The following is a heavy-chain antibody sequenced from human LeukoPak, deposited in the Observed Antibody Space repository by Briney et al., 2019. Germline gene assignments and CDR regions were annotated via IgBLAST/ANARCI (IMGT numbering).Heavy chain of an antibody. CDR1: GYSFTSYW. D-gene: IGHD3-16*01. CDR3: AIFDFLFGEIDNWFDP. Sequence: GESLKISCKGSGYSFTSYWIGWVRQMPGKGLEWMGIIYPGDSDTRYSPSFQGQVTISADKSISTAYLQWSSLKASDTAMYYCAIFDFLFGEIDNWFDPWGQGTQVAVSS. V-gene: IGHV5-51*01. J-gene: IGHJ5*02. CDR2: IYPGDSDT.